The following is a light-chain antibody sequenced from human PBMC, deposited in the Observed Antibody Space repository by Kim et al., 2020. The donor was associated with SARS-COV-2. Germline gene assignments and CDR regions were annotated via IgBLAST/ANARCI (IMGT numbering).Light chain of an antibody. J-gene: IGKJ4*01. Sequence: SVGDRVTITCRASQSISSWLAWYQQKPGKAPKLLIYKASSLESGVPSRFSGSGSGTEFTLTIRSLQPDDFATYYCQQYNSYSALTFGGGTKVDIK. CDR1: QSISSW. CDR2: KAS. V-gene: IGKV1-5*03. CDR3: QQYNSYSALT.